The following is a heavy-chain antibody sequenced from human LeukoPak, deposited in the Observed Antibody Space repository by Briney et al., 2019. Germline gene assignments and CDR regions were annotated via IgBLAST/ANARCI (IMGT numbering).Heavy chain of an antibody. D-gene: IGHD4-17*01. CDR2: ISSSGSTI. J-gene: IGHJ4*02. Sequence: GGSLRLSCAASGFTFSSYEMNWVRQAPGKGLERVSCISSSGSTIYYADSVKGRFTISRDNAKNSLYLQMNSLRAEDTAVYYCARDKNYGDSWDYWGQGTLVTVSS. CDR1: GFTFSSYE. V-gene: IGHV3-48*03. CDR3: ARDKNYGDSWDY.